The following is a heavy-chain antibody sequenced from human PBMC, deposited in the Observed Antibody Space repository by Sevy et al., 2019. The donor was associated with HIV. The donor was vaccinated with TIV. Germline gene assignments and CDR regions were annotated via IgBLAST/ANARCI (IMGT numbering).Heavy chain of an antibody. CDR1: GFTFSNYG. J-gene: IGHJ4*02. Sequence: GGSLRLSCAASGFTFSNYGMHWVRQAPGKGLEWVAVIWNDGSNKYYADSVKGRFTISRDNSKNTVYLQMNSLRAEDTAVYYCARFSGGSKGTAFDYWGQGTLVTVSS. CDR2: IWNDGSNK. CDR3: ARFSGGSKGTAFDY. D-gene: IGHD2-15*01. V-gene: IGHV3-33*01.